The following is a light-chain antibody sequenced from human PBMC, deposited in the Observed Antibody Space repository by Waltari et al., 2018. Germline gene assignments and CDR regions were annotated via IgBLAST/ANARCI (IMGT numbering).Light chain of an antibody. CDR1: QGISRS. CDR2: SAS. CDR3: QQANSFPLT. J-gene: IGKJ4*01. V-gene: IGKV1-12*01. Sequence: DIQMTQSPSSLSASVGDRVTISCRASQGISRSLAWYQQKPGKAPELLIYSASSLQSGVPSRFSGSGSGTDFTLTISSLQPEDFATYYCQQANSFPLTFGGGTKVEIK.